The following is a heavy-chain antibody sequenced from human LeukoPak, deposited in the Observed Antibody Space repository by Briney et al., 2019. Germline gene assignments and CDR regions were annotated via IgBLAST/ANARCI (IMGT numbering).Heavy chain of an antibody. CDR1: GFTVSSSY. D-gene: IGHD6-19*01. CDR3: AKDYGSILYSSGWSDY. Sequence: PGGSLRLSCAASGFTVSSSYMSWVRQAPGKGLEWVSVIYSDGSTYYADSVKGRFTISRDNSKNTLYLQMNSLRAEDTAVYYCAKDYGSILYSSGWSDYWGQGTLVTVSS. CDR2: IYSDGST. V-gene: IGHV3-53*05. J-gene: IGHJ4*02.